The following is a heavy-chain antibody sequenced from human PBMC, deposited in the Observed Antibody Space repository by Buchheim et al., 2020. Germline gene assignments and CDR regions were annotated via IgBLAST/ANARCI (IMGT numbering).Heavy chain of an antibody. CDR3: ARGTITMIVVEMGYEYFQH. V-gene: IGHV3-33*01. CDR1: GFTFSSYG. D-gene: IGHD3-22*01. CDR2: IWYDGSNK. Sequence: QVQLVESGGGVVQPGRSLRLSCAASGFTFSSYGMHWVRQAPGKGLEWVAVIWYDGSNKYYADSVKGRFTISRDNSKHTLYLQMNSLRAEDTAVYYCARGTITMIVVEMGYEYFQHWGQGTL. J-gene: IGHJ1*01.